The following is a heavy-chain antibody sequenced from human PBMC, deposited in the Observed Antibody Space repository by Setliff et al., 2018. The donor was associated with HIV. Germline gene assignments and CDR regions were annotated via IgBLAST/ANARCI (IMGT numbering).Heavy chain of an antibody. Sequence: GGSVRLSCAASGFTVSSYYMAWVRQAPGKGLEWVSTIYSDGSTYHADSVKGRFTLSRDTSKNTLYLQMNSLTPEDTAVYYCAKPRLYNSALDYWGQGTLVTVSS. CDR3: AKPRLYNSALDY. D-gene: IGHD3-10*01. CDR1: GFTVSSYY. J-gene: IGHJ4*02. V-gene: IGHV3-66*02. CDR2: IYSDGST.